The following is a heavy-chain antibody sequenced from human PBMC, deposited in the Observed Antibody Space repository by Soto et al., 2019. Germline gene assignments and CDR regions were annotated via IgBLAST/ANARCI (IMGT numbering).Heavy chain of an antibody. V-gene: IGHV1-18*01. D-gene: IGHD4-17*01. CDR3: ATRYDDYESSFDI. Sequence: QVQLVQSGAEVKKPGASVKVSCKASGYTFTSYGISWVRQAPGQGLEWMGWISTYNHNTNYAQKLQGRVTMTTDTSTSTAYMELRSLRSDDTAIDYCATRYDDYESSFDIWGGGTMGTVAS. J-gene: IGHJ3*02. CDR1: GYTFTSYG. CDR2: ISTYNHNT.